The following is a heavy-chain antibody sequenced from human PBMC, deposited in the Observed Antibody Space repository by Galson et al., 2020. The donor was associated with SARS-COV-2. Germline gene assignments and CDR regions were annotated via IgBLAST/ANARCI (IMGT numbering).Heavy chain of an antibody. Sequence: GESLKISCAASGFTFSSYAMHWVRQAPGKGLEWVAVISYDGSNKYYADSVKGRFTISRDNSKNTLYLQMNSLRAEDTAVYYCARTTSGSYFGAVDIWGQGTMVTVSS. J-gene: IGHJ3*02. CDR2: ISYDGSNK. CDR1: GFTFSSYA. D-gene: IGHD1-26*01. CDR3: ARTTSGSYFGAVDI. V-gene: IGHV3-30-3*01.